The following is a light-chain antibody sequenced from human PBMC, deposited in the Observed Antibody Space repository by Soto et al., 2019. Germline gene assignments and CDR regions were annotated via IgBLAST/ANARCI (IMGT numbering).Light chain of an antibody. V-gene: IGLV2-14*01. J-gene: IGLJ2*01. CDR1: SSDVGGSDF. CDR3: SSYTSSTSLVV. CDR2: EVS. Sequence: QSALTQPASVSGSPGQSITISCTGTSSDVGGSDFVSWYQQHPGNAPKLIIYEVSHRPSGVSNRFSGSKSGSTASLTISGLQAEDEADYYCSSYTSSTSLVVFGGGTQLTVL.